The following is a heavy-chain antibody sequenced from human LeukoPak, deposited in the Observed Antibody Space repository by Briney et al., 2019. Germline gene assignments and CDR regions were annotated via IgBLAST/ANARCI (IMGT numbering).Heavy chain of an antibody. Sequence: GGSLRLSCAASGFTVSSNYINWVRQAPGKGLEWVSVLYSGGDTYYADSVKGRFTVSRDNSKNTLYLQMNSLGAEDTAVYYCARDPYRFAFDIWGQGTVVLVSS. V-gene: IGHV3-53*05. D-gene: IGHD1-26*01. J-gene: IGHJ3*02. CDR2: LYSGGDT. CDR3: ARDPYRFAFDI. CDR1: GFTVSSNY.